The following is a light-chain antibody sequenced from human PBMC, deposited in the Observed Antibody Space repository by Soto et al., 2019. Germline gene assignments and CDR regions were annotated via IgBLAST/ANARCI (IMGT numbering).Light chain of an antibody. CDR2: EVI. CDR1: SSDVGAYNY. Sequence: SVLTQPASVSGSPGQSITISCTGTSSDVGAYNYVSWYQQHPGKAPKLMIYEVINRPSGVSYRFSGSKSGNTASLTISGLQAEDEADYYCSSYTATNTYVFGTGTKLTVL. CDR3: SSYTATNTYV. J-gene: IGLJ1*01. V-gene: IGLV2-14*01.